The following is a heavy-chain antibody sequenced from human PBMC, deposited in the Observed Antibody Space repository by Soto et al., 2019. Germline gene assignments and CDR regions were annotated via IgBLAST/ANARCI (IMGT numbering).Heavy chain of an antibody. CDR3: ARAQGSGFLVS. Sequence: PGGSLRLSCAASGFTVSSNYMSWVRQAPGKGLEWVSVIYSGGSTYYADSVKGRFTISRHNSKNTLYLQMNSLRAEDTAVHYCARAQGSGFLVSWGQGTLVTLSS. J-gene: IGHJ4*02. CDR1: GFTVSSNY. V-gene: IGHV3-53*04. CDR2: IYSGGST. D-gene: IGHD3-10*01.